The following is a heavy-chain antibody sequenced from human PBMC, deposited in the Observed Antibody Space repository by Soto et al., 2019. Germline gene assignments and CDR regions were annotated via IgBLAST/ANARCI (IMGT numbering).Heavy chain of an antibody. Sequence: PSETLSLTCTVSGGSISSGGYYWSWIRQHPGKGLEWIGYIYYSGSTYYNPSLKSRVTISVDTSKNQFSLKLSSVTAADTAVYYCARDRKYSYGPPTDDWLDPWGQGTLVTVYS. J-gene: IGHJ5*02. CDR1: GGSISSGGYY. V-gene: IGHV4-31*03. D-gene: IGHD5-18*01. CDR2: IYYSGST. CDR3: ARDRKYSYGPPTDDWLDP.